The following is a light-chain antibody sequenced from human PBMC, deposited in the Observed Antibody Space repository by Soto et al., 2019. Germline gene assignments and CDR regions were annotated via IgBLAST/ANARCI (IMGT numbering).Light chain of an antibody. J-gene: IGKJ4*01. CDR1: QSGSGTY. Sequence: EIVLTQSPGTLSLSLGERATLSCRASQSGSGTYLAWYQQKPGQAPRLLISGASRRATGIPDRFSGSGSGTDFTLTISSLEPEDFAMYYCQQYGKSPLTFGGGTKFDIK. CDR2: GAS. V-gene: IGKV3-20*01. CDR3: QQYGKSPLT.